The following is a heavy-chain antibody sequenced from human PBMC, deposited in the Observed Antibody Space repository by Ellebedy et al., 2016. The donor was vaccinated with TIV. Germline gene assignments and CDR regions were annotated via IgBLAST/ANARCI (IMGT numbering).Heavy chain of an antibody. J-gene: IGHJ4*02. Sequence: SETLSLTCAVSGASISNNDWWMWVRQPPGKGLEWIGEIYHSGSTNYNPSLKSRVTMSVDKSKSQLSLKLNSVTAADTAVYYCARHGRRDGFNPFDYWGQGTLVTVSS. CDR3: ARHGRRDGFNPFDY. V-gene: IGHV4-4*02. CDR2: IYHSGST. CDR1: GASISNNDW. D-gene: IGHD5-24*01.